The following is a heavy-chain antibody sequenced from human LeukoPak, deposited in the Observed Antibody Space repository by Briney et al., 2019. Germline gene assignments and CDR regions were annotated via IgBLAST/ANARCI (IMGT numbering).Heavy chain of an antibody. V-gene: IGHV1-2*02. D-gene: IGHD6-19*01. J-gene: IGHJ3*02. CDR2: INPNSGGT. CDR1: GYTFTGYY. CDR3: ARGYSSGWYAAFDI. Sequence: ASVKVSCKASGYTFTGYYMHWVRQAPGQGLEWMGWINPNSGGTNYAQKFQGRVTMTRDTSISTAYMELSRLRSDDTAVYYCARGYSSGWYAAFDIWGQGTMVTVSS.